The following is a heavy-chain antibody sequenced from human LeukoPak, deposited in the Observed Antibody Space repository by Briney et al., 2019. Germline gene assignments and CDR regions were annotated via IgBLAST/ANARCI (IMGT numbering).Heavy chain of an antibody. Sequence: GGSLRLSCAASGFTFSAYGMHWVRQAPGKGLEWVAIIWSGGDNQYYADSVQGRLTISRDSSKNTLYLQMNSLRAEDTAVYYCARDRSSGPFSLYYYYGMDVWGQGTTVTVSS. CDR3: ARDRSSGPFSLYYYYGMDV. CDR1: GFTFSAYG. D-gene: IGHD6-19*01. V-gene: IGHV3-33*08. CDR2: IWSGGDNQ. J-gene: IGHJ6*02.